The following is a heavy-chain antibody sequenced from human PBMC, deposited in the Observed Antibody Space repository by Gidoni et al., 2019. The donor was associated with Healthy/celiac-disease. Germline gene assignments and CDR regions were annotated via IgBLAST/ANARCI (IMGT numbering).Heavy chain of an antibody. Sequence: EVQLVESGGGLVKPGGHLRLSSEASGFTFSSYSMNWGRQAPGKGLEGVSSISSSSSYIYYADSVKGRFTISRDNAKNSLYLQINSLRAEDTAVYYCARMTTVSVGDYWGQGTLVTVSS. J-gene: IGHJ4*02. CDR2: ISSSSSYI. D-gene: IGHD4-17*01. V-gene: IGHV3-21*01. CDR3: ARMTTVSVGDY. CDR1: GFTFSSYS.